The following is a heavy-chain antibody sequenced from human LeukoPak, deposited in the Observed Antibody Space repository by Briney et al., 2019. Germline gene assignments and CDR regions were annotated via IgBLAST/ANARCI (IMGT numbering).Heavy chain of an antibody. J-gene: IGHJ4*02. CDR3: ARGDIVVVPAAGTDY. CDR1: GYTFTSYA. CDR2: INAGNGNT. D-gene: IGHD2-2*01. Sequence: ASVKVSCKASGYTFTSYAMHWVRQAPGQRLEWMVWINAGNGNTKYSHKFQGRFTITRDTSASTAYMELSSLRSEDTAVYYCARGDIVVVPAAGTDYWGQGTLVTVSS. V-gene: IGHV1-3*01.